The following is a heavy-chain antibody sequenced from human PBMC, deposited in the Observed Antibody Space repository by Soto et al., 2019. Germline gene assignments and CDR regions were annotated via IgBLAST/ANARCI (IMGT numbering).Heavy chain of an antibody. V-gene: IGHV1-18*01. J-gene: IGHJ6*02. Sequence: ASVKVSCKASGYTFTTYGISWVRQAPGQGLEWMGWINGYNGNTDYPQKLQGRVTMTTDTSTSTAYMALRSLRSDDTAVYYCASSMTTVTTLDYYYGMDVWGQGTTVTVSS. CDR2: INGYNGNT. D-gene: IGHD4-17*01. CDR3: ASSMTTVTTLDYYYGMDV. CDR1: GYTFTTYG.